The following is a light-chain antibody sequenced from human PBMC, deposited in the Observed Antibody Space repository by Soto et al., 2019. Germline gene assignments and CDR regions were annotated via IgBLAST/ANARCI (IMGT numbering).Light chain of an antibody. Sequence: QSALTQPPSASGSPGQSVTISCTGTSSDVGAYNYVSWYQQHPDKAPKLMIYDVTTRPSGVPDRFSGSKSVNTASLTVSGRQAEDEADYFCSSYTGSDNLVFGGGTQLTVL. CDR3: SSYTGSDNLV. J-gene: IGLJ2*01. V-gene: IGLV2-8*01. CDR2: DVT. CDR1: SSDVGAYNY.